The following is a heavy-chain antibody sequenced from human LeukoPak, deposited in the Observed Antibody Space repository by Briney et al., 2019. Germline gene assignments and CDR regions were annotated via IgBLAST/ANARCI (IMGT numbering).Heavy chain of an antibody. CDR3: AKGIYSSGWSYFDY. CDR2: LSGSGITT. CDR1: GFTFSNSA. D-gene: IGHD6-19*01. V-gene: IGHV3-23*01. J-gene: IGHJ4*01. Sequence: PGGSLRLSCAASGFTFSNSAMSWVRQAPGKGLEWVSTLSGSGITTYYADSVKGRFTISRDNSKNTLYLQMNSLRAKDTAVYYCAKGIYSSGWSYFDYWGHGTLVTVSS.